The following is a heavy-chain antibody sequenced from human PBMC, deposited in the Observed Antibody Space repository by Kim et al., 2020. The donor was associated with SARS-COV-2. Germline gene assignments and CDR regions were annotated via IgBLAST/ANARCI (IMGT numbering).Heavy chain of an antibody. CDR2: ISAYNGNT. Sequence: ASVKVSCKASGYTFTSYGISWVRQAPGQGLEWMGWISAYNGNTNYAQKLQGRVTMTTDTSTSTAYMELRSLRSDDTAVYYCARILFAGLRYNTHYYGMDVWGQGTTVTVSS. J-gene: IGHJ6*02. V-gene: IGHV1-18*01. CDR3: ARILFAGLRYNTHYYGMDV. D-gene: IGHD3-9*01. CDR1: GYTFTSYG.